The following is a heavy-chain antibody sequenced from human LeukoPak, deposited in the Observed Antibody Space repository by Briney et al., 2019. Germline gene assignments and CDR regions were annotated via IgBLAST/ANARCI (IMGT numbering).Heavy chain of an antibody. J-gene: IGHJ4*02. D-gene: IGHD3-10*01. Sequence: ASVKVSCKASGYTFTSYDINWVRQATGQRLEWMGWINAGNGNTKYSQEFQGRVTITRDTSASTAYMELSSLRSEDMAVYYCAREGSMVRGVGIFGFDYWGQGTLVTVSS. V-gene: IGHV1-3*03. CDR2: INAGNGNT. CDR1: GYTFTSYD. CDR3: AREGSMVRGVGIFGFDY.